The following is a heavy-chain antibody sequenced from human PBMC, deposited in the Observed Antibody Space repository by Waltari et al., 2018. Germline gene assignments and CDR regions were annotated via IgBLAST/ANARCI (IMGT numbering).Heavy chain of an antibody. J-gene: IGHJ3*02. CDR3: ASTSVGTGNAFDI. Sequence: QVQLQQWGAGLLKPSETLSLTCAVYGGSFSGYYWSWIPQPPGKGLEWIGEINHSGSTNYNPSLKSRVTISVDTSKNQFSLKLSSVTAADTAVYYCASTSVGTGNAFDIWGQGTMVTVSS. V-gene: IGHV4-34*01. CDR1: GGSFSGYY. CDR2: INHSGST. D-gene: IGHD2-21*02.